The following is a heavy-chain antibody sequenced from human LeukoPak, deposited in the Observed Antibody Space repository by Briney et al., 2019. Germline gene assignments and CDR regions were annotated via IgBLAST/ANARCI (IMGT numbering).Heavy chain of an antibody. CDR2: INHSGST. Sequence: PSKTLSLTCAVYGGSFSGYYWSWPRQPPGKGLEWIGEINHSGSTTYNPSLKSRVTISVDTSKNQFSLKLSSVTAADTAVYYCARGRIVLMVYATRGNWFDPWGQGTLVTVSS. J-gene: IGHJ5*02. D-gene: IGHD2-8*01. CDR1: GGSFSGYY. CDR3: ARGRIVLMVYATRGNWFDP. V-gene: IGHV4-34*01.